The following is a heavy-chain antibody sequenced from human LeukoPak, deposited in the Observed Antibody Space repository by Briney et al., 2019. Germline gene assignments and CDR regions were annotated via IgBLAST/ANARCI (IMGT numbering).Heavy chain of an antibody. CDR1: SESFTDYH. CDR2: ISHDEGT. Sequence: PSETLSLTCDIYSESFTDYHFSWIRQPPGKGLEWIGEISHDEGTNYSPSLKSRVTISLDTSKNQFSLKLTSVTAADTAVYYCARGPDSRKAGYWGPGTLVTVSS. CDR3: ARGPDSRKAGY. V-gene: IGHV4-34*01. J-gene: IGHJ4*02. D-gene: IGHD1-14*01.